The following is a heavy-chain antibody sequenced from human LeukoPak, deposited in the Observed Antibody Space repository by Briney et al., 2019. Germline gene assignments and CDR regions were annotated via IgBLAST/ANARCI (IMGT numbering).Heavy chain of an antibody. CDR2: IYYSGST. J-gene: IGHJ4*02. V-gene: IGHV4-59*01. Sequence: SETLSLTCTVSGGSISSYYWSWIRQPPGKGLEWIGYIYYSGSTNYNPSLKSRVTISVDTSKNQFSLKLSSVTAADTAVYYCASSGGYSHYFDYWGQGTLVTVSS. CDR1: GGSISSYY. CDR3: ASSGGYSHYFDY. D-gene: IGHD5-18*01.